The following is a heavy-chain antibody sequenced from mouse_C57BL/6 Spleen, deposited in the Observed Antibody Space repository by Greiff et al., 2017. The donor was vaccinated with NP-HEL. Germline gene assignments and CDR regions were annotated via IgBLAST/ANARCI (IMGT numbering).Heavy chain of an antibody. D-gene: IGHD2-12*01. Sequence: VQLQQPGAELVKPGASVKLSCKASGYTFTSYWMHWVKQRPGQGLEWIGMIHPNSGSTNYNEKFKSKATLTVDKSSSTAYMQLSSLTSEDSAVYYCATYSLYAMDYWGQGTSVTVSS. V-gene: IGHV1-64*01. CDR3: ATYSLYAMDY. CDR2: IHPNSGST. J-gene: IGHJ4*01. CDR1: GYTFTSYW.